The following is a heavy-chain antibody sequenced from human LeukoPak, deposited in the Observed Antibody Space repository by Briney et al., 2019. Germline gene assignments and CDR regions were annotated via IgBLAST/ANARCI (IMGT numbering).Heavy chain of an antibody. CDR3: VPSDSSGLD. V-gene: IGHV3-74*01. Sequence: GGSLRLSCEASGITFSHYWMHWARQAPGKELVWVSRTNTDGSSTSYMDSVKGRFTISRDNAKNTIYLQMNSLRAEDTAVYYCVPSDSSGLDWGQGTLVTVSS. D-gene: IGHD3-22*01. J-gene: IGHJ4*02. CDR1: GITFSHYW. CDR2: TNTDGSST.